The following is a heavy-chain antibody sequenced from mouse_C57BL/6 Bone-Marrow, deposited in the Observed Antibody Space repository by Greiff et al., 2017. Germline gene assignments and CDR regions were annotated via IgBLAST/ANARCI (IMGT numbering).Heavy chain of an antibody. V-gene: IGHV1-52*01. CDR1: GYTFTSYW. J-gene: IGHJ1*03. Sequence: QVQLQQPGAELVRPGSSVKLSCKVSGYTFTSYWMHWVKQRPIQGLEWIGNIDPSDSETHYNQKFKDKATLTVDKSSSTAYMQLSSLTSEDSAVYYCARRGGIVAASDVWGTGTTVTVSS. D-gene: IGHD1-1*01. CDR2: IDPSDSET. CDR3: ARRGGIVAASDV.